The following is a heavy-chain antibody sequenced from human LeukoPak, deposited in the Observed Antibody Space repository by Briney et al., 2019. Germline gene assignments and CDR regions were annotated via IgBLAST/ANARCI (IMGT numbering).Heavy chain of an antibody. CDR2: ISSSGSTI. V-gene: IGHV3-11*04. Sequence: KTGGSLRLSCAASGFTVSSNYMSWVRQAPGKGLEWVSYISSSGSTIYYADSVKGRFTISRDNAKNSLYLQMNSLRAEDTAVYYCARWQRMTTVGLDVWGKGTTVTISS. J-gene: IGHJ6*04. CDR1: GFTVSSNY. CDR3: ARWQRMTTVGLDV. D-gene: IGHD4-23*01.